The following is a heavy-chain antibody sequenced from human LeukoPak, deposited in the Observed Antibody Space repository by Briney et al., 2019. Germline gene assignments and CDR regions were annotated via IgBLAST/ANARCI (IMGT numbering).Heavy chain of an antibody. V-gene: IGHV3-30*03. CDR2: ISYDGSNK. J-gene: IGHJ4*02. CDR3: ASSGYYGSGSYPPFDY. Sequence: GRSLRLSCAASGFTFSSYGMHWVRQAPGKGLEWVAVISYDGSNKYYADSVKGRFTISRDNSKNTLYLQMNSLRAEDTAVYYCASSGYYGSGSYPPFDYWGQGTLVTVSS. D-gene: IGHD3-10*01. CDR1: GFTFSSYG.